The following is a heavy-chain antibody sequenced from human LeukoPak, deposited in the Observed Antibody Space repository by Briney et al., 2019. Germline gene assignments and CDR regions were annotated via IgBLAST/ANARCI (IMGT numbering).Heavy chain of an antibody. CDR3: ARRPGSSGYY. V-gene: IGHV4-39*01. D-gene: IGHD3-22*01. CDR2: IYYSGST. Sequence: PSETLSLTCTVSGGSISSSSYYWGWIRQPPGKGLEWIGSIYYSGSTYYNPSLKSRVTISVDTSKNQFSLKLSSVTTADTAVYCCARRPGSSGYYWGQGTLVTVSS. CDR1: GGSISSSSYY. J-gene: IGHJ4*02.